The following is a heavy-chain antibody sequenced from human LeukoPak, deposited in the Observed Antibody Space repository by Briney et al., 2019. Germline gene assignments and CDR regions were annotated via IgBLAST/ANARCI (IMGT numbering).Heavy chain of an antibody. J-gene: IGHJ5*02. D-gene: IGHD6-19*01. CDR1: GGSISSYY. CDR3: ARGALSGWYSWFDP. Sequence: PSETLSLTCTVSGGSISSYYWSWIRQPPGKGLEWIGYIYYSGSTNYNPSLKSRVTISVDTSKNQFSLKLSSVTAVDTAVYYCARGALSGWYSWFDPWCQGTLVTVSS. CDR2: IYYSGST. V-gene: IGHV4-59*01.